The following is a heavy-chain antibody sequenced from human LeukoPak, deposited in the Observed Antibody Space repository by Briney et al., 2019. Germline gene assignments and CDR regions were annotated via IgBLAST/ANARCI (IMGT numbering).Heavy chain of an antibody. Sequence: ASVKVSCKASGYTFTSYGISWVRQAPGQGLEWMGWISVYNGNTNYAQKLQGRVTMTTDTSTSTAHMELSSLRSEDTAVYYCARGGDILTGFITDAFDYWGQGTLVTVSS. J-gene: IGHJ4*02. V-gene: IGHV1-18*01. CDR1: GYTFTSYG. D-gene: IGHD3-9*01. CDR3: ARGGDILTGFITDAFDY. CDR2: ISVYNGNT.